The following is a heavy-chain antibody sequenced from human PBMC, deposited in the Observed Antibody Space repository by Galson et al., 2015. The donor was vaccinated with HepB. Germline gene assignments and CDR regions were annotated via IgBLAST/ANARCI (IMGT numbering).Heavy chain of an antibody. CDR2: VSYDGNNK. J-gene: IGHJ5*02. CDR3: VRGGSFYASGSYSPFDP. CDR1: GLSISTYE. Sequence: SLRLSCAASGLSISTYEIHWVRQAPDKGLEWVAAVSYDGNNKHYADSVKGRFSISRDNLKNTLDLQMDSLKTEDTAVYYCVRGGSFYASGSYSPFDPWGQGTLVTVSS. V-gene: IGHV3-30-3*01. D-gene: IGHD3-10*01.